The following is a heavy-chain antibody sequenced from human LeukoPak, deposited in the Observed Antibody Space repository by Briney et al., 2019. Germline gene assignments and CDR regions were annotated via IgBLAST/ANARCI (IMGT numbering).Heavy chain of an antibody. CDR3: AKDPPSVVANAFHI. CDR1: GFTFSSSV. D-gene: IGHD5-12*01. CDR2: ISGSGGTT. Sequence: GGSLRLSCAASGFTFSSSVMTWVRQAPGKGLEWVSTISGSGGTTYYADSVKGRFTISRDNSKNTLYLEMDGLRADDTAVYSCAKDPPSVVANAFHIWGQGTMVTVSS. V-gene: IGHV3-23*01. J-gene: IGHJ3*02.